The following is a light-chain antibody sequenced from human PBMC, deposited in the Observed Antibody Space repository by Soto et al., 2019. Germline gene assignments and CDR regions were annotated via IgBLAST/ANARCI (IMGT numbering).Light chain of an antibody. J-gene: IGKJ3*01. CDR3: QHYGSELLT. Sequence: EIVLTQSPGTLSLSPGERATLSCRASQSFSSSYLAWYQQKPGQAPRLLIYGASSRASGIPERFSGSGSGTDFTLTISTLEPEDFAVYYCQHYGSELLTFGPGTKVDVK. CDR2: GAS. V-gene: IGKV3-20*01. CDR1: QSFSSSY.